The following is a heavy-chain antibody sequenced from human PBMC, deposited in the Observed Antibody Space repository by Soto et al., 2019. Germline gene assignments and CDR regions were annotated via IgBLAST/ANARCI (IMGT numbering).Heavy chain of an antibody. J-gene: IGHJ4*02. V-gene: IGHV1-69*06. CDR1: GANSNSYS. CDR3: TRDLRQMSRGGVFDY. D-gene: IGHD3-16*01. CDR2: IVPLSGTP. Sequence: QVRLVQSGAEVKRPGSSVKLSCKVSGANSNSYSIAWVRQAPGQGLQWLGTIVPLSGTPNHAQQFQARVTIAAVTSTNTAYLELSRLRSEDTAIYCCTRDLRQMSRGGVFDYWGQGSLVTISS.